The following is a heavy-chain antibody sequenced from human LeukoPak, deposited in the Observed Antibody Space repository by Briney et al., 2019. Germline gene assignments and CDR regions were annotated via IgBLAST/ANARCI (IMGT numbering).Heavy chain of an antibody. D-gene: IGHD4-17*01. V-gene: IGHV4-30-2*01. CDR1: GGSISSGGYS. J-gene: IGHJ5*02. CDR3: ASTNDFGDYMGA. CDR2: MYHGGST. Sequence: SETLSLTCAVSGGSISSGGYSWRWIRQPPGKGLEWIGYMYHGGSTYYNPSLEGRVTISVDRSKNQLSLKVSSVTAADTAVYYCASTNDFGDYMGAWGQGILVTVSS.